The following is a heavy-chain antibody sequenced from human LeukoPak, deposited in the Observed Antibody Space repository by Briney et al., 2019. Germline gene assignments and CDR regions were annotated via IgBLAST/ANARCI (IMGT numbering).Heavy chain of an antibody. J-gene: IGHJ4*02. Sequence: GGSLRLSCAAPGVTFANSAMNWFRHTPRTGLEWLSYISSTNAIYYAASVKGRFTISRDNAKESLYLQMNSLRAEDTAVYYCARDDKWAFDYWGQGTLVTVSS. V-gene: IGHV3-69-1*02. CDR3: ARDDKWAFDY. D-gene: IGHD1-26*01. CDR2: ISSTNAI. CDR1: GVTFANSA.